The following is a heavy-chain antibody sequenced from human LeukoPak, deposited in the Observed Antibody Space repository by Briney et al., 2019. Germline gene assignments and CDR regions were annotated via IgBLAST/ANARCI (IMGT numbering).Heavy chain of an antibody. J-gene: IGHJ3*02. CDR3: ARDRPAVAGYNAAFDI. Sequence: PSETLSLTCTVSGGSISSYYWSWVRQPAGKGLEWIGRIYTSGSTNYNPSLKSRVTMSVDKSKNQFSLKLSSVTAADTAVYYCARDRPAVAGYNAAFDIWGQGTMVTVSS. V-gene: IGHV4-4*07. D-gene: IGHD6-19*01. CDR2: IYTSGST. CDR1: GGSISSYY.